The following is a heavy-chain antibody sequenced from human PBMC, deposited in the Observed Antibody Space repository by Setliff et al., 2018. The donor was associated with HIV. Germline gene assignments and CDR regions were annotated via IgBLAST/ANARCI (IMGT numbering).Heavy chain of an antibody. CDR3: ARSVVVYGGDSVPFDI. CDR2: IISIFDKA. V-gene: IGHV1-69*05. CDR1: GGSFNTYA. D-gene: IGHD2-21*02. J-gene: IGHJ3*02. Sequence: SVKVSCKSSGGSFNTYAINWVRQAPGQGLEWMGGIISIFDKANYAQKFQGRVTITTETSATTAFMELSNLKSEDTAMYYCARSVVVYGGDSVPFDIWGPGTLVTVSS.